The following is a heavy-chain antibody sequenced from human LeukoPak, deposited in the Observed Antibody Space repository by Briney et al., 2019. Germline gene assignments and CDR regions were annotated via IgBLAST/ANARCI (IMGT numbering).Heavy chain of an antibody. CDR3: VLGSPFDY. J-gene: IGHJ4*02. V-gene: IGHV3-48*02. CDR2: ISSSSRSI. Sequence: GGSLRLSCAASGFTFSSYSMSWVHQAPGKGLEWVSYISSSSRSIYYADSVKGRFTISRDNANNSLSLQMNSLRDEDTAVYYCVLGSPFDYWGQGTLVTVSS. D-gene: IGHD3-10*01. CDR1: GFTFSSYS.